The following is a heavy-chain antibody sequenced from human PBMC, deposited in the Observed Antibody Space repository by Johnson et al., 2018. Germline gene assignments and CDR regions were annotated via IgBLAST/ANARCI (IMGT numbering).Heavy chain of an antibody. CDR1: GFTFGDYA. J-gene: IGHJ6*03. D-gene: IGHD1-26*01. V-gene: IGHV3-49*03. CDR2: IRSNAYGGTT. Sequence: EVQLVETGGGLVQPGRSLRLSCTASGFTFGDYAMSWFRQASGKGLEWVGFIRSNAYGGTTEYDASVKGIFTISRDDSKSIAYLQMNSLKTEDTAVYYCTRVKGSYSYYYYMDVWGKGTTVTVSS. CDR3: TRVKGSYSYYYYMDV.